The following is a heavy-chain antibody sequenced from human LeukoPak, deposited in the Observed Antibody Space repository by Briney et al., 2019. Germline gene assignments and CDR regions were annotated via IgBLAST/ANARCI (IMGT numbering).Heavy chain of an antibody. Sequence: PSETLSLTCTVSGGSVSSGSYYWSWIRQPPGKGLEWIGYIYYSGSTNYNPSLKSRVTISGDTSKNQFSLKLSSVTAADTAVYYCAREAIYPDYWGQGTLVTVSS. D-gene: IGHD2-2*02. CDR2: IYYSGST. V-gene: IGHV4-61*01. J-gene: IGHJ4*02. CDR1: GGSVSSGSYY. CDR3: AREAIYPDY.